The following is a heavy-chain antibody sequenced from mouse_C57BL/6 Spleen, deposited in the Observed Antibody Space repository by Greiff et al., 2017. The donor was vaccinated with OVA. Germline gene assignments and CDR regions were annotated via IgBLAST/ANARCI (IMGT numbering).Heavy chain of an antibody. J-gene: IGHJ3*01. CDR2: ISSGSSTI. CDR3: ARRDDYFWFAY. Sequence: EVMLVESGGGLVKPGGSLKLSCAASGFTFSDYGMHWVRQAPEKGLEWVAYISSGSSTIYYADTVKGRFTISRDNAKNTLFLQMTSLRSEDTAMYYCARRDDYFWFAYWGQGTLVTVSA. V-gene: IGHV5-17*01. D-gene: IGHD2-4*01. CDR1: GFTFSDYG.